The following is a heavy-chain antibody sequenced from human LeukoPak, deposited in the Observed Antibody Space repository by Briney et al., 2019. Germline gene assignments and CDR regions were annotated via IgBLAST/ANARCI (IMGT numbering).Heavy chain of an antibody. CDR2: INHSGST. J-gene: IGHJ2*01. D-gene: IGHD3-3*01. V-gene: IGHV4-34*01. Sequence: SETLSLTCAVYGGSFTGYCWSWIRQPPGKGLEWIGEINHSGSTNYNPSLKSRVTISVDTSKNQFSLKLSSLTAVDTAVYYCARYMGFRFLECRSRPVYWYFDLWGRGTLVTVSS. CDR1: GGSFTGYC. CDR3: ARYMGFRFLECRSRPVYWYFDL.